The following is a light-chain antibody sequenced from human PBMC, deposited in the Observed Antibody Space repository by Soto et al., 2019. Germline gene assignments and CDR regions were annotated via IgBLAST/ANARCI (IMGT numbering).Light chain of an antibody. CDR2: GVS. J-gene: IGLJ3*02. Sequence: QSVLTQPASVSGSPGQSITISCTGSSSDVGGYNYVSWYQHHPGTAPKLIIYGVSNRPSGVSNRFSGSKSGNTASLTISRLQTEDEANYYCSSYTSISTRVFGGGTQLPS. CDR3: SSYTSISTRV. V-gene: IGLV2-14*01. CDR1: SSDVGGYNY.